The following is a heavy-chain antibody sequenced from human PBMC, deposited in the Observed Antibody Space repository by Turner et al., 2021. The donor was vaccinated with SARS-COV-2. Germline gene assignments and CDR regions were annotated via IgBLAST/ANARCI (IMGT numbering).Heavy chain of an antibody. CDR3: ARLRPTQNFDY. Sequence: QLQLQESGPGLEKPSETLSLTCTVSGGSISSSSYYWGWIRQPPGKGLEWIGSIYYSGSTYYNPSLKSRVTISVDTSKNQCSLKLSSVTAADTAVYYCARLRPTQNFDYWGQGTLVTVSS. CDR1: GGSISSSSYY. CDR2: IYYSGST. D-gene: IGHD1-1*01. V-gene: IGHV4-39*01. J-gene: IGHJ4*02.